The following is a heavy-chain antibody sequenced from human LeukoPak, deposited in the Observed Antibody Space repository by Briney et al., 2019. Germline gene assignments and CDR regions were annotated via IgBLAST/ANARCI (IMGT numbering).Heavy chain of an antibody. CDR1: GFTFASYA. CDR2: ISGSGSRT. V-gene: IGHV3-23*01. D-gene: IGHD2-15*01. Sequence: PGGSLRLSCAASGFTFASYAMSWVRQAPGKGLEWVSAISGSGSRTYYADSVKGRFTISRDNSKNTLYLQMNSLRAEDTVMYYCARDRDLVASEYWGQGTLVTVSS. CDR3: ARDRDLVASEY. J-gene: IGHJ4*02.